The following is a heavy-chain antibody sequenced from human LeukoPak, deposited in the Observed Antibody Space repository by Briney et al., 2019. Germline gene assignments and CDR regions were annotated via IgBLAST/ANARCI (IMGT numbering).Heavy chain of an antibody. Sequence: GGSLRLSCAASGFTFSSYGMSWVRQAPGKGLEWVSAISGSGGSTYYADSVKGRFTISRGNSKNTLFLQMNSLRAEDTAVYYCAIPINSGYAIWRIAAAGTVGYFQHWGQGTLVTVSS. J-gene: IGHJ1*01. CDR2: ISGSGGST. V-gene: IGHV3-23*01. CDR1: GFTFSSYG. D-gene: IGHD6-13*01. CDR3: AIPINSGYAIWRIAAAGTVGYFQH.